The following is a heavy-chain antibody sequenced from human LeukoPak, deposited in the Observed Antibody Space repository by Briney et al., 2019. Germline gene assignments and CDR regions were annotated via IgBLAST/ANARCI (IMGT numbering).Heavy chain of an antibody. CDR1: GFTFSSYG. J-gene: IGHJ4*02. V-gene: IGHV3-30*02. D-gene: IGHD3-3*01. CDR2: IRYDGSNK. Sequence: PGGSLRLSCAPSGFTFSSYGMHWVRQAPGKGLEWVEFIRYDGSNKYYADSVKGRFTISRDNSKNALYLQMNSLRAEDTAVYYCARAQSYDFWCGYYIAYWGKGTLVTVSS. CDR3: ARAQSYDFWCGYYIAY.